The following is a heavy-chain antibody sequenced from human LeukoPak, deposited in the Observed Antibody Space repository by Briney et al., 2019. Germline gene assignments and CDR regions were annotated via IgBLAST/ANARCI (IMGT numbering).Heavy chain of an antibody. Sequence: SETLSLTCTVSGGSISSYYWSWIRQPPGKGLEYIGYSYYSGSTDYNPSLKSRVTISVDTSNQFSLMLTSVTAADTAVYYCARQSIAARRAFDIWGQGTMVTVSS. D-gene: IGHD6-6*01. CDR1: GGSISSYY. CDR2: SYYSGST. V-gene: IGHV4-59*08. J-gene: IGHJ3*02. CDR3: ARQSIAARRAFDI.